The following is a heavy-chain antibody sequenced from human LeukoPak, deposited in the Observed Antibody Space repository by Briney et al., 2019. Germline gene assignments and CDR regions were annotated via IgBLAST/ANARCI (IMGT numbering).Heavy chain of an antibody. V-gene: IGHV5-51*01. J-gene: IGHJ4*02. Sequence: GESLKISCKGSGYSFTSYWIGWVRQMPGKGLEWMVIIYPGDSDTRYSPSFQGQVTISADKSISTAYLQWSSLKASDTAMYYCARPAVTTSFYFDYWGQGTLVTVSS. D-gene: IGHD4-11*01. CDR2: IYPGDSDT. CDR1: GYSFTSYW. CDR3: ARPAVTTSFYFDY.